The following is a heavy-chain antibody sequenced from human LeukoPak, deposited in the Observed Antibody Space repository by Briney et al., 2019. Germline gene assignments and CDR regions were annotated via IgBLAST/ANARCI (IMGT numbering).Heavy chain of an antibody. V-gene: IGHV4-31*03. Sequence: SQTLSLTCTVSGDSINNGNYYWSWIRQHPGRGLEWIGYTYYSGYTYYNPSLKSRVTISVDTSKNQFSLNLSSVTAADTAIYYCARAPLPHGKSCFDHWGQGTLVTVSS. CDR2: TYYSGYT. CDR1: GDSINNGNYY. J-gene: IGHJ4*02. CDR3: ARAPLPHGKSCFDH.